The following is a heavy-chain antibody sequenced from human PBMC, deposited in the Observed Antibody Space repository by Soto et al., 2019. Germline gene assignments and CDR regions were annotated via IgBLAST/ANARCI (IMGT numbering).Heavy chain of an antibody. CDR1: GYTFIELS. D-gene: IGHD1-20*01. CDR2: FDPDDGEI. V-gene: IGHV1-24*01. Sequence: VASVKVSCKVSGYTFIELSMQWVRQAPGKGLEWMGGFDPDDGEIIYAQKFQGRITMTEDTSADTTYMDLSSLRSEDTAVYYCTAGYNWNPPALDFWGQGTLVTVSS. CDR3: TAGYNWNPPALDF. J-gene: IGHJ4*02.